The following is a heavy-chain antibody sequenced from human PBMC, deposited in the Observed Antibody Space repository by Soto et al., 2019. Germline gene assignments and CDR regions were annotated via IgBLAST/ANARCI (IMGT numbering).Heavy chain of an antibody. CDR1: GFTFSSYA. J-gene: IGHJ4*02. CDR2: ISGSGGST. CDR3: AKGHFVVVVAATVDFDY. D-gene: IGHD2-15*01. Sequence: EVQLLESGGGLVQPGGSLRLSCAASGFTFSSYAMSWVRQAPGKGLEWVSTISGSGGSTYYADSVKGRFTISRDNSKNTMYLHMSSLRAEDTAVYYCAKGHFVVVVAATVDFDYWGQGTLVTVSS. V-gene: IGHV3-23*01.